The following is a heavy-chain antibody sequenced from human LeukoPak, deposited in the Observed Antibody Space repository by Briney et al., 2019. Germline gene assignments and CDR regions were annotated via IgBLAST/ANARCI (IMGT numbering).Heavy chain of an antibody. D-gene: IGHD3-22*01. CDR1: GFTFSSYG. J-gene: IGHJ4*02. V-gene: IGHV3-30*18. CDR3: AKDVYDMGYFDY. Sequence: GGSLRLSCSASGFTFSSYGMHWVRQAPGKGLEWVAVISYDGSNKYYADSVKGRFTISRDNSKNTLYLQMNSPRAEDTAVYYCAKDVYDMGYFDYWGQGTLVTVSS. CDR2: ISYDGSNK.